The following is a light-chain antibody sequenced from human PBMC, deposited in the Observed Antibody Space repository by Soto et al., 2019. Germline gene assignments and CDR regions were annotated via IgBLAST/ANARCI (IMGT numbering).Light chain of an antibody. CDR3: QQRSNWPLT. J-gene: IGKJ4*01. Sequence: EIVLTQYPATLSLSPGERATLSCRASQSVSSYLAWYQQKPGQAPRLLIYDASNRATGIPARFSGSGSGTDFTLTISSLEPEDFAVYYCQQRSNWPLTFCGGTKVEIK. CDR1: QSVSSY. CDR2: DAS. V-gene: IGKV3-11*01.